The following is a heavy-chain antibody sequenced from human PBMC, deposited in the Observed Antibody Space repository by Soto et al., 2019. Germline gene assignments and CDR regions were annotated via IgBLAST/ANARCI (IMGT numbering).Heavy chain of an antibody. J-gene: IGHJ4*02. CDR3: ARDLSSGWYGYFDY. V-gene: IGHV3-33*01. CDR2: IWYDGSNK. Sequence: PVGSLRLSCAASGFTFSSYGMHWVRQAPGKGLEWVAVIWYDGSNKYYADSVKGRFTISRDNSKNTLYLQMNSLRAEDTAVYYCARDLSSGWYGYFDYWGQRTLVTVSS. D-gene: IGHD6-19*01. CDR1: GFTFSSYG.